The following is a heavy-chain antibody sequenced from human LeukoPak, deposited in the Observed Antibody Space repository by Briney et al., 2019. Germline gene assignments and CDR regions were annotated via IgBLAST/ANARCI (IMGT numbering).Heavy chain of an antibody. V-gene: IGHV3-23*01. Sequence: TGGSLRLSCAASGFTFSSYAMSWVRQAPGKGLEWVSAISGSGGSTYYADSVKGRFTISRDNSKNTLYLQMNSLGAEDTAVYYCARSRDGYNYLDYWGQGTLVTVSS. CDR3: ARSRDGYNYLDY. CDR2: ISGSGGST. D-gene: IGHD5-24*01. CDR1: GFTFSSYA. J-gene: IGHJ4*02.